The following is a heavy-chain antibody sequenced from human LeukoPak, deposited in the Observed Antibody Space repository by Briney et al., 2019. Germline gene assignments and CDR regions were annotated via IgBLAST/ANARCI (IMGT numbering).Heavy chain of an antibody. D-gene: IGHD3-22*01. V-gene: IGHV4-39*07. J-gene: IGHJ4*02. CDR3: ARDDHIGDSSGYYYIPSNYFDY. CDR2: IYYSGST. CDR1: GGSISSSSYY. Sequence: SETLSLTCTVSGGSISSSSYYWGWIRQPPGKGLEWIGSIYYSGSTYYNPSLKSRVTISVDTSKNQFSLKLSSVTAADTAVYYCARDDHIGDSSGYYYIPSNYFDYWGQGTLVTVSS.